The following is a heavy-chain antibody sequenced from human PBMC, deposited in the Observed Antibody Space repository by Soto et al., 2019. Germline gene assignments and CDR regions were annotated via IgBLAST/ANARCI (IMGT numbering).Heavy chain of an antibody. CDR1: GGSISSYY. V-gene: IGHV4-59*01. Sequence: SETLSLTCTVSGGSISSYYWSWIRQPPGKGLEWIGYIYYSGSTNYNPSLKSRVTISVDTSKNQFSLKLSSVTAADTAVYYCARSYGSGSYAPPDYYYYYDMDVWGKGTTVTVSS. CDR2: IYYSGST. CDR3: ARSYGSGSYAPPDYYYYYDMDV. D-gene: IGHD3-10*01. J-gene: IGHJ6*03.